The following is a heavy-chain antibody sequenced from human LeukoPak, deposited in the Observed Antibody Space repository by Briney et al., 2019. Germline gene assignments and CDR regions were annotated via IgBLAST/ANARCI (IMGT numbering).Heavy chain of an antibody. CDR3: ATVGATRTFDY. Sequence: GASVKVSCKASGYTFTDFYMHWVRQAPGQGLEWMGWINPNSSGANYAQKFQGRVTMTRDTSISTAYMELSRLRSDDTAVYYCATVGATRTFDYWGQGTLVTVSS. J-gene: IGHJ4*02. D-gene: IGHD1-26*01. V-gene: IGHV1-2*02. CDR1: GYTFTDFY. CDR2: INPNSSGA.